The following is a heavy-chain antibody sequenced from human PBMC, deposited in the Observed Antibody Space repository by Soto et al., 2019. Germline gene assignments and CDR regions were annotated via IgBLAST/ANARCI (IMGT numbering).Heavy chain of an antibody. CDR1: GGTFSSYA. V-gene: IGHV1-69*06. J-gene: IGHJ5*02. D-gene: IGHD6-13*01. CDR2: IIPIFGTA. CDR3: ARAWSSRTKGFDP. Sequence: GASVKVSCKASGGTFSSYAISWVRQAPGQGLEWMGGIIPIFGTANYAQKFQGRVTITADKSTSTAYMELSSLRSEDTAVYYCARAWSSRTKGFDPWGQGTLVTVSS.